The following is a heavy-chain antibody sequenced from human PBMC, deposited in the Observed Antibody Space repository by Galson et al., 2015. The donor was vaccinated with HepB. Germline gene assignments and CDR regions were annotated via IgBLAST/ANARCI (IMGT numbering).Heavy chain of an antibody. D-gene: IGHD2-2*01. Sequence: SVKVSCKASGGTFSSYAISWVRQAPGQGLEWMGGIIPIFGTANYAQKFQGRVTITADESTSTAYMELSSLRSEDTAVYYCARVLGYCSSTSCSRALPANYYYYYMDVWGKGTTVTVSS. V-gene: IGHV1-69*13. CDR2: IIPIFGTA. CDR1: GGTFSSYA. J-gene: IGHJ6*03. CDR3: ARVLGYCSSTSCSRALPANYYYYYMDV.